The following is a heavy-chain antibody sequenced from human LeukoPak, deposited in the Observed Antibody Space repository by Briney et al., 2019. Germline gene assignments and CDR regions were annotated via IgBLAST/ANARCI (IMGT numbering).Heavy chain of an antibody. J-gene: IGHJ5*02. CDR3: ARVGYYDYVWGSYRTSNWFDL. D-gene: IGHD3-16*02. Sequence: SETLSLTCTVSGYSISSGYYWGWIRQPPGKGLEWIGSIYHSGSTYYNPSLKSRVTISVDTSKNQFSLKLSSVTAADTAVYYCARVGYYDYVWGSYRTSNWFDLWGQGTLVTVSS. CDR1: GYSISSGYY. V-gene: IGHV4-38-2*02. CDR2: IYHSGST.